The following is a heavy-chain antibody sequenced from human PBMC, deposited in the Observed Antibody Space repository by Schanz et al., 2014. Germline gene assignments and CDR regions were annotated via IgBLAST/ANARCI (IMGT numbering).Heavy chain of an antibody. D-gene: IGHD3-22*01. J-gene: IGHJ4*02. Sequence: QVQLQESGPGLVKPSETLSLTCTVSGGSMAGYYWSFIRQPPGKGLEWIGYFYYTGSFNYNPSLKSRATISMDTSKNQFYLKLSSVTAADTAVYYCARSLSGYKYYFDYWGQGALVTVSA. V-gene: IGHV4-59*01. CDR2: FYYTGSF. CDR1: GGSMAGYY. CDR3: ARSLSGYKYYFDY.